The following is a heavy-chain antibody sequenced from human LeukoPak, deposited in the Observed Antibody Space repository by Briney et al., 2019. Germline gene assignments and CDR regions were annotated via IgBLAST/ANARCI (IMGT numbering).Heavy chain of an antibody. CDR3: ASVDGAVAGTGGMDV. V-gene: IGHV3-21*01. Sequence: GGSLRLSCAASGFTFSSYSMNWVRQAPGKGLEWVSSVSSSSSYIYYADSVKGRFTISRDNAKNSLYLQMNSLRAEDTAVYYCASVDGAVAGTGGMDVWGQGTTVTVS. J-gene: IGHJ6*02. CDR2: VSSSSSYI. D-gene: IGHD6-19*01. CDR1: GFTFSSYS.